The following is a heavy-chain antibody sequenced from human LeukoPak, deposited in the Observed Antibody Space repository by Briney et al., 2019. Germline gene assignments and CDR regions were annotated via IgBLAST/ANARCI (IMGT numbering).Heavy chain of an antibody. CDR1: GASISGSGYY. Sequence: SETLSLTCAVSGASISGSGYYWGWIRQPPGKGLEWIGNIYYSGSTYYNPSLKSRVTISVDTSKNQFSLKLSSVTAADTAVYYCARVTMVRGVQPLPLDWGQGTLVTVSS. J-gene: IGHJ4*02. D-gene: IGHD3-10*01. V-gene: IGHV4-39*07. CDR3: ARVTMVRGVQPLPLD. CDR2: IYYSGST.